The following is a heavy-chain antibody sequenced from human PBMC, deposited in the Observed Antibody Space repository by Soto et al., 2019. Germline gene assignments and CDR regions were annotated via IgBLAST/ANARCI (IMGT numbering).Heavy chain of an antibody. V-gene: IGHV1-18*01. D-gene: IGHD3-3*01. CDR3: ARRGLTWYYDFWSGSYHGYYGMDV. CDR1: GYTFTSYG. CDR2: ISAYNGNT. J-gene: IGHJ6*02. Sequence: ASVKVSCKASGYTFTSYGISWVRQAPGQGLEWMGWISAYNGNTNYAQKLQGRVTMTTDTSTSTAYMELRSLRSDDTAVYYCARRGLTWYYDFWSGSYHGYYGMDVWGQGTTVTVSS.